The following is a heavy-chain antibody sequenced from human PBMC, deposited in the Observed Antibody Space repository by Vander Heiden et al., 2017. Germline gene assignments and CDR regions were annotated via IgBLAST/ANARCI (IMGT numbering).Heavy chain of an antibody. Sequence: QVQLQEAGLGLVRPSSTLSHSWSGYGGSMSGYYWVLIRQPAGKGLEWIGRIFASGKTRYNPSLQRQVTMSVDRPKKQFSLELNSVTAADTGVYFFARAREYGDYCDYWGQGTLVADSS. V-gene: IGHV4-4*07. CDR1: GGSMSGYY. D-gene: IGHD2-8*01. CDR2: IFASGKT. CDR3: ARAREYGDYCDY. J-gene: IGHJ4*02.